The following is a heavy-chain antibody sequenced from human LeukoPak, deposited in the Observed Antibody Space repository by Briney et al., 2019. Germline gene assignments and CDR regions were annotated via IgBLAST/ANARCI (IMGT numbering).Heavy chain of an antibody. CDR2: ISSSSSYI. D-gene: IGHD2-15*01. CDR3: AVVGVNPHYDAFDI. J-gene: IGHJ3*02. Sequence: AGGSLRLSCAASGFTFSSYSMNWVRQAPGKGLEWVSSISSSSSYIYYADSVKGRFTISRDNAKNSLYLQMNSLRAEDTAVYYCAVVGVNPHYDAFDIWGQGTMVTVSS. CDR1: GFTFSSYS. V-gene: IGHV3-21*01.